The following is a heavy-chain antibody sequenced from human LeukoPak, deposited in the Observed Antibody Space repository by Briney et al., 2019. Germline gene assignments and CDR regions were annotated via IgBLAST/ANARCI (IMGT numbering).Heavy chain of an antibody. J-gene: IGHJ4*02. CDR1: GGSISSDY. CDR3: ARAGYCSGGRCHAYFDY. D-gene: IGHD2-15*01. CDR2: IYTSGST. Sequence: SETVSLTCSVSGGSISSDYWSWIRQPAGKGLEWIGRIYTSGSTNYNPSLKSRVTMSLDTSKNQFSLKLSSVTAADTAVYYCARAGYCSGGRCHAYFDYWGQGTLVTVSS. V-gene: IGHV4-4*07.